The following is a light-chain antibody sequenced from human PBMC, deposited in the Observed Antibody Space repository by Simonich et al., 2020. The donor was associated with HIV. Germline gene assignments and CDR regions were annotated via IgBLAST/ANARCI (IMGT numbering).Light chain of an antibody. V-gene: IGKV1-12*01. J-gene: IGKJ4*01. CDR2: AAS. CDR3: QKYNSAPLT. Sequence: DIQMTQSPSSVSASVGDRVTIPCRASQAIITWLAWYQQKPGKAPKLLMSAASSLQSGVPSRFSGSGSGTNFTLAISSLQPEDVATYYCQKYNSAPLTFGGGTKVEIK. CDR1: QAIITW.